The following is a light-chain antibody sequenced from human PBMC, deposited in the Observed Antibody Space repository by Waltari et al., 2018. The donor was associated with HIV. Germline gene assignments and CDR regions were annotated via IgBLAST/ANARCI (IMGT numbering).Light chain of an antibody. CDR1: PGISSY. J-gene: IGKJ2*01. CDR2: AAS. CDR3: QQLNSYPYT. Sequence: DIKLTQSPSFLSASVGDRVTITCRPSPGISSYLAWYQQKPGKAPKLLIYAASTLQSGVPSRFSGSGSGTEFTLTISSLQPEDFATYYCQQLNSYPYTFGQGTKLEIK. V-gene: IGKV1-9*01.